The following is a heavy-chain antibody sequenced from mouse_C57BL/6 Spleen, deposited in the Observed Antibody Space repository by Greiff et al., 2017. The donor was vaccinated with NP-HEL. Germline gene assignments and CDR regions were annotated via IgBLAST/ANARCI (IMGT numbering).Heavy chain of an antibody. J-gene: IGHJ3*01. CDR1: GYSITSGYY. V-gene: IGHV3-6*01. CDR2: ISYDGSN. CDR3: ACIYYDYDGFAY. D-gene: IGHD2-4*01. Sequence: EVKLMESGPGLVKPSQSLSLTCSVTGYSITSGYYWNWIRQFPGNKLEWMGYISYDGSNNYNPSLKNRISITRDTSKNQFFLKLNSVTTEDTATDYCACIYYDYDGFAYWGQVTLVTVSA.